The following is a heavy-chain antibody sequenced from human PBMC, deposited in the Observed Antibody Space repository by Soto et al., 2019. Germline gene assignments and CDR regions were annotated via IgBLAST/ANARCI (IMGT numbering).Heavy chain of an antibody. CDR2: IYYSGST. V-gene: IGHV4-39*01. J-gene: IGHJ6*02. CDR1: GGSISSSSYY. Sequence: SETLSLTCTVSGGSISSSSYYWGWIRQPPGKGLEWIGSIYYSGSTYYNPSLKSRVTISVDTSKNQFSLKLSSVTAADTAVYYAARRGGSGSYFFPPYYYGMDVWGQGTTVTVSS. CDR3: ARRGGSGSYFFPPYYYGMDV. D-gene: IGHD3-10*01.